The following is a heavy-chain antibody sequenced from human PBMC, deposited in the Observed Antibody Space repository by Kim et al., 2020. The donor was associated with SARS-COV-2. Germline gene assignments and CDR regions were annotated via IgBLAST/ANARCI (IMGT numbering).Heavy chain of an antibody. V-gene: IGHV3-72*01. J-gene: IGHJ6*01. CDR1: GLSVSDHY. CDR2: SRDKVNSYTT. D-gene: IGHD2-2*01. CDR3: TRAAGSKTGMDG. Sequence: GGSLRLSCAASGLSVSDHYMDWVRQAPGKGLEWVGRSRDKVNSYTTEYAASVKGRFTISRDESKNSLYLQMNSLETEDTAVYYCTRAAGSKTGMDGWGQG.